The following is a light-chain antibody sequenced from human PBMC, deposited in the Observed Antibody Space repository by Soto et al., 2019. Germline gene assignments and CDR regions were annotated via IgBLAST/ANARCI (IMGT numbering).Light chain of an antibody. CDR1: QSVSSN. Sequence: EIVMTQSPATLFVSPGERATLSCRASQSVSSNLAWYQQKPGQAPMLLIYGASTRATGIPARFSGSGSGTEFTLTISSLQSEDFAVYYCQQYNNWPRGTFGQGTKV. CDR2: GAS. V-gene: IGKV3-15*01. CDR3: QQYNNWPRGT. J-gene: IGKJ1*01.